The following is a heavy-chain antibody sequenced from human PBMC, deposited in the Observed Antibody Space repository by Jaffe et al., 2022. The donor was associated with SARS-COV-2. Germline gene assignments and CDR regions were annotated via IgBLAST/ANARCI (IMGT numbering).Heavy chain of an antibody. CDR2: ITHSGST. J-gene: IGHJ6*03. Sequence: QVQLLQWGAGLLKPSETLSLTCIVYGGSFSDDYWSWIRQPPGKGLEWIGEITHSGSTNYNPSLKSRVTISVDTSKNQFSLKLSSVTAADTAVYYCARGVRISHSFYYYYYIDVWGKGTTVTVSS. CDR3: ARGVRISHSFYYYYYIDV. V-gene: IGHV4-34*01. CDR1: GGSFSDDY. D-gene: IGHD1-26*01.